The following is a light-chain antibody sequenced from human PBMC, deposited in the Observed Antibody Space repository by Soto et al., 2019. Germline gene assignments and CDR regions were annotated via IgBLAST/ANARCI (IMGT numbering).Light chain of an antibody. Sequence: QSVLTQPPSVSGAPGQTVTISCTGSSSNIGASYDVHWYQHLPGTAPKLLIYGNNNRPSGVPDRFSGSRSGTSASLAITGLQAEDEADYSCQSYDTSLSGSWVFGGGTQLTVL. CDR3: QSYDTSLSGSWV. CDR2: GNN. CDR1: SSNIGASYD. V-gene: IGLV1-40*01. J-gene: IGLJ3*02.